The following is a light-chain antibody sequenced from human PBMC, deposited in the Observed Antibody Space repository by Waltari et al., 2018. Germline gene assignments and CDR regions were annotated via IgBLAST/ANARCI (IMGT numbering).Light chain of an antibody. CDR2: DAS. V-gene: IGKV1D-12*01. Sequence: DIQMTQSPSSVSASVGDTVTITCRASQDISNQLTWYQQKPGKAPKFLIYDASTLESGVPSRVSGSGSGTDFTLTVRSLQPEEFATYYCQETNTFPITFGQGTRLEIK. CDR1: QDISNQ. CDR3: QETNTFPIT. J-gene: IGKJ5*01.